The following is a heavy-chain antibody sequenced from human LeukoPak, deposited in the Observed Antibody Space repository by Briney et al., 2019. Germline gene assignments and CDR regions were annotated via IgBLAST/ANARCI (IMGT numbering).Heavy chain of an antibody. CDR3: AIDARPYYDFWSGYYGVDYYYGMDV. Sequence: GGSLRLSCAASGFAFSSFAMSWVRQAPGKGLEWVSAISGSGGSTYYADSVKGRFTISRDNAKNTLYLQMNSLRAEDTAVYYCAIDARPYYDFWSGYYGVDYYYGMDVWGEGTTDTVSS. CDR2: ISGSGGST. V-gene: IGHV3-23*01. D-gene: IGHD3-3*01. CDR1: GFAFSSFA. J-gene: IGHJ6*04.